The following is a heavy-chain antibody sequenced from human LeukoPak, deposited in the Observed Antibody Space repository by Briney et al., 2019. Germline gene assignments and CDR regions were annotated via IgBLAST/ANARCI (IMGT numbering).Heavy chain of an antibody. CDR3: ARDTVAWDFDF. CDR1: GYTFTHYY. CDR2: INPNTGVT. J-gene: IGHJ4*02. V-gene: IGHV1-2*07. D-gene: IGHD4-23*01. Sequence: ASVRVSCKASGYTFTHYYLHWVRQAPGQGFECMGWINPNTGVTDYAHKFQGRVTMTTDTSISTAYMELSSLKSDDTAVYYCARDTVAWDFDFWGQGTLVTVSS.